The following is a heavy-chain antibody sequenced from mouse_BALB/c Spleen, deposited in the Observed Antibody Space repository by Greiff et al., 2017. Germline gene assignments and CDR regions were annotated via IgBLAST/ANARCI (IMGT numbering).Heavy chain of an antibody. CDR3: ARSWYFDV. CDR1: GYTFTSYY. Sequence: VQRVESGPELVKPGASVRISCKASGYTFTSYYIHWVKQRPGQGLEWIGWIYPGNVNTKYNEKFKGKATLTADKSSSTAYMQLSSLTSEDSAVYFCARSWYFDVWGAGTTVTVSS. V-gene: IGHV1S56*01. J-gene: IGHJ1*01. CDR2: IYPGNVNT.